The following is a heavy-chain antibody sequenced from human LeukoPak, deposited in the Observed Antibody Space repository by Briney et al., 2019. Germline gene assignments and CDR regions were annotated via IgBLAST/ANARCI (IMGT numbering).Heavy chain of an antibody. CDR1: GFRFTSYA. CDR3: AKLGAHRVYSFIDF. V-gene: IGHV3-23*01. Sequence: SGGSLRLSCAASGFRFTSYAMIWIRQVPGKGLEWVAGISGSGGSTYYSDPVKGRFTISRDTSDNTLHLDMSTLTTDDTAVYFCAKLGAHRVYSFIDFWGQGIPVTVSS. D-gene: IGHD3-16*01. J-gene: IGHJ4*02. CDR2: ISGSGGST.